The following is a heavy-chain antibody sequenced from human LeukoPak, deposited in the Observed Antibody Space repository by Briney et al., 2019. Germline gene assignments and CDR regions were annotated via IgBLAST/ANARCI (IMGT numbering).Heavy chain of an antibody. J-gene: IGHJ4*02. V-gene: IGHV3-7*01. CDR2: IKQDGRQR. CDR1: GFAFSDYW. Sequence: GGSLRLSCAASGFAFSDYWMSWVRQAPGKGLEWVANIKQDGRQRNHVDSVRGRFTISRDNAKNSLYLQMNSLRAEDTAVYYCTRDEGEYINTYRFDSWGQGTLVTVSS. CDR3: TRDEGEYINTYRFDS. D-gene: IGHD2/OR15-2a*01.